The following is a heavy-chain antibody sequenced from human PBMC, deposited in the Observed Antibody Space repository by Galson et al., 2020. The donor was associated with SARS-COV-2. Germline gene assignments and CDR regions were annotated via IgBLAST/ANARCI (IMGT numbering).Heavy chain of an antibody. CDR3: AKDLYYHGSGSYSDEVWEVDGMDV. J-gene: IGHJ6*02. V-gene: IGHV3-9*01. CDR1: GFTFEDYA. D-gene: IGHD3-10*01. Sequence: GGSLRLSCAASGFTFEDYAMHWVRQGPGKGLEWVSGINWNGGSIGYADSVKGRFTISRDNAKNSLYLQMNSLRADDTALYFCAKDLYYHGSGSYSDEVWEVDGMDVWGQGTTVTVSS. CDR2: INWNGGSI.